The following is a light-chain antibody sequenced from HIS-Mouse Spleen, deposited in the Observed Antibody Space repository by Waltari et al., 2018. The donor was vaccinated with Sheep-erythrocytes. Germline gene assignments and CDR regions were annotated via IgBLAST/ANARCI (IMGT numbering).Light chain of an antibody. J-gene: IGKJ3*01. Sequence: DIVMTQSPDYLAVSLGERATINCKSSQSVLYISNNKNYLAWYQQKPGQPPTLLIYWASTRESGVPDRFSGSGSGTDFTLTISSLQAEDVAVYYCQQYYSTPFTFGPGTKVDIK. CDR1: QSVLYISNNKNY. CDR2: WAS. V-gene: IGKV4-1*01. CDR3: QQYYSTPFT.